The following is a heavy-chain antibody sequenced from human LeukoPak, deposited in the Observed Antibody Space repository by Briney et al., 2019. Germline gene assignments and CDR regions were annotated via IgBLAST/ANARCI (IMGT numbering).Heavy chain of an antibody. CDR1: GGSISSGSYY. CDR3: ARDLVGADRDYFDY. J-gene: IGHJ4*02. CDR2: IYTSGST. Sequence: SETLSLXCTVSGGSISSGSYYWSWIRQPAGKGLEWIGRIYTSGSTNYNPSLKSRVTISVDTSKNQFSLKLSSVTAADTAVYYCARDLVGADRDYFDYWGQGTLVTVSS. D-gene: IGHD2-15*01. V-gene: IGHV4-61*02.